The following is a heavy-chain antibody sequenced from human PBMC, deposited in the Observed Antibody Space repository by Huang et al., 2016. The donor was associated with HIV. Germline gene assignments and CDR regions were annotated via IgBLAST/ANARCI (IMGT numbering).Heavy chain of an antibody. CDR2: LVPMLGSA. J-gene: IGHJ4*02. D-gene: IGHD3-22*01. V-gene: IGHV1-69*01. CDR1: GDSFTSLP. CDR3: ATSTPMLGESGGWSGKVVITENVPYVD. Sequence: QVHLVQSGAEVKKPGSSVKVSCKASGDSFTSLPINWVRQAPGQGLEGRGGLVPMLGSATYAQKFRGRVTMSADESTSTSYMELSRLRSDDTAMYYCATSTPMLGESGGWSGKVVITENVPYVDWGQGTLVTVSS.